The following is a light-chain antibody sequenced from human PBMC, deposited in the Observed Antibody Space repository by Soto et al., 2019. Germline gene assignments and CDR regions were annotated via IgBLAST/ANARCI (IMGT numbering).Light chain of an antibody. CDR2: DVS. J-gene: IGLJ1*01. Sequence: QSALTQPRSASWSPGQSITISCTVTSSDVGGYNYVSWYQQHPAKAPKLIIFDVSKRPSGVPNRFSGSKSGNTASLTISGLRAEDEADYYCCSYVGRNTYVFGTGTKVTVL. CDR1: SSDVGGYNY. V-gene: IGLV2-11*01. CDR3: CSYVGRNTYV.